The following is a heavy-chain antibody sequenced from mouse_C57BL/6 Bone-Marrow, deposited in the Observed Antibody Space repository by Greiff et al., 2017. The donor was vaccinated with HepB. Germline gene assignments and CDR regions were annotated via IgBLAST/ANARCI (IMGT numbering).Heavy chain of an antibody. D-gene: IGHD1-1*01. CDR1: GYTFTSYW. V-gene: IGHV1-61*01. Sequence: QVQLQQPGAELVRPGSSVKLSCKASGYTFTSYWMDWVKQRPGQGLEWIGNIYPSDSETHYNQKFKDKATLTVDKSSSTAYMPLSSLTSGGSAVYYCAREFGTAVVWGQGTTLTVSS. J-gene: IGHJ2*01. CDR2: IYPSDSET. CDR3: AREFGTAVV.